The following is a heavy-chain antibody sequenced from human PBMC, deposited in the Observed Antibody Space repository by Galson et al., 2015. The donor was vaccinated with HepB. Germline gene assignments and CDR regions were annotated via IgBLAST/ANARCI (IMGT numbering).Heavy chain of an antibody. CDR3: ARVVYGMDV. J-gene: IGHJ6*02. CDR2: IRPNSGDT. CDR1: GYTFTNYY. V-gene: IGHV1-2*02. Sequence: SVKVSCKASGYTFTNYYIHWVRQAPGEGLEWMGWIRPNSGDTTYSQTFQGRITMTRDTSINTAYMELSSLRSDDTAVYYCARVVYGMDVWGLGTTVTVSS.